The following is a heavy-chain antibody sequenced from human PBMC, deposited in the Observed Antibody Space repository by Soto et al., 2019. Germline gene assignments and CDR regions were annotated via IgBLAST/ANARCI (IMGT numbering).Heavy chain of an antibody. CDR3: ARQGDSTSKRADY. D-gene: IGHD2-2*01. CDR1: GGSFSGYY. V-gene: IGHV4-34*01. CDR2: INHSGST. Sequence: QVQLQQWGAGLLKPSETLSLTCAVYGGSFSGYYWSWIRQPPGKGLEWIGEINHSGSTNYNPSLKSRVTISVDTSENQFSLKLSSVTAADTAVYYCARQGDSTSKRADYWGQGTLVTVSS. J-gene: IGHJ4*02.